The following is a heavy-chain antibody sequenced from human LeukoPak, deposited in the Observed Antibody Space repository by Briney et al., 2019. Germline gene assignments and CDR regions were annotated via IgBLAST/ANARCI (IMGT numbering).Heavy chain of an antibody. CDR3: ASQSVVVTAIGAFDI. Sequence: SQTLSLTCTVSGGSISSGDYYWSWIRQPPGKGLEWIGYIYYSGSTYYNPSLKSRVTISVDTSKNQFSLKLSSVTAADTAVYYCASQSVVVTAIGAFDIWGQGTMITVSS. J-gene: IGHJ3*02. CDR1: GGSISSGDYY. V-gene: IGHV4-30-4*01. CDR2: IYYSGST. D-gene: IGHD2-21*02.